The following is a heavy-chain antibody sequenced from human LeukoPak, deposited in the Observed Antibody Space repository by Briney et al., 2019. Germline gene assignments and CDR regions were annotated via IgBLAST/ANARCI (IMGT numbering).Heavy chain of an antibody. CDR1: GGSISSYH. Sequence: SETLSLTCTVSGGSISSYHWSWIRQPAGKGLEWIGRIYTSGSTNYNPSLKSRVTMSVDTSKNQFSLKLSSVTAADTAVYYCAGTRITIFGVVIPSNPNWFDPWGQGTLVTVSS. V-gene: IGHV4-4*07. CDR2: IYTSGST. D-gene: IGHD3-3*01. J-gene: IGHJ5*02. CDR3: AGTRITIFGVVIPSNPNWFDP.